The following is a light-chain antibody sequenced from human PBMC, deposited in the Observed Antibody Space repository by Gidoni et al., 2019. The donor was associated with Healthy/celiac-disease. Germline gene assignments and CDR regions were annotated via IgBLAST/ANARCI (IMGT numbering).Light chain of an antibody. V-gene: IGLV1-44*01. CDR1: SSTIGSKT. Sequence: QSVLTQPPSASGTPGPRVTISCSGSSSTIGSKTVNWYQQLPGTAPKLLIYSNNQRPSGVPDRFSGSKSGTSASLAISGLQSEDEADYYCAAWDDSLNGPVFGGGTKLTVL. J-gene: IGLJ2*01. CDR2: SNN. CDR3: AAWDDSLNGPV.